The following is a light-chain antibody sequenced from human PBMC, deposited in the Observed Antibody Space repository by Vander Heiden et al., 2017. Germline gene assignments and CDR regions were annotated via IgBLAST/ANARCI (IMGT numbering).Light chain of an antibody. CDR3: QQYYSYPAT. Sequence: AIRMTQSPSSFSASTGDRVTITCRASQGISSYLAWYQQKPGKAPKLLIYAASTLQSGVPSRFSGSGSGTDFTLTISCLQSEDFATYYCQQYYSYPATFGQGTKVXIK. CDR1: QGISSY. CDR2: AAS. J-gene: IGKJ1*01. V-gene: IGKV1-8*01.